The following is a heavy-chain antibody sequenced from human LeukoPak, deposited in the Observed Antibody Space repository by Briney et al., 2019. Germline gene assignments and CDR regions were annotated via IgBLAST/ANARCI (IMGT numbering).Heavy chain of an antibody. Sequence: GRSLRLSCAASGFTFSSYCMHWVRQAPGKGLEWVAVIWYDGSNKYYADSVKGRFTISRDNSKNTLYLQMNSLRAEDTAVYYCARGGGVRGVNYFDYWGQGTLVTVSS. CDR2: IWYDGSNK. D-gene: IGHD3-10*02. J-gene: IGHJ4*02. CDR3: ARGGGVRGVNYFDY. V-gene: IGHV3-33*01. CDR1: GFTFSSYC.